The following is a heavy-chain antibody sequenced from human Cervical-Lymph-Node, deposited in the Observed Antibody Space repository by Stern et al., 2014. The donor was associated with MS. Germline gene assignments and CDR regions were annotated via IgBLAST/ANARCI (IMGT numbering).Heavy chain of an antibody. D-gene: IGHD6-25*01. CDR1: GGPIGSYS. CDR2: VGNSETT. Sequence: QVQLQESGPGLLKPSETLSLTCTVSGGPIGSYSLNWIRQAPGQGLEWIGSVGNSETTNISASFQRRVAILVDTSRNQFFLELRSLTGADTAIYYCARDLAAAPTPGFQYGLDVWGQGTTVTVSS. CDR3: ARDLAAAPTPGFQYGLDV. V-gene: IGHV4-59*01. J-gene: IGHJ6*02.